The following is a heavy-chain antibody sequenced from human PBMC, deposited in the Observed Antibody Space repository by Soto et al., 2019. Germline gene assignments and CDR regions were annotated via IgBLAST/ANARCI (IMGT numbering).Heavy chain of an antibody. CDR3: ARFAVGATFDY. CDR2: INHSGST. J-gene: IGHJ4*02. Sequence: SETLSLTCAVYGGSFSGYYWSWIRQPPGKGLEWIGEINHSGSTNYNPSLKSRVTISVDTSKNSLYLQMNSLRAEDTAVYYCARFAVGATFDYWGQGTLVTV. V-gene: IGHV4-34*01. CDR1: GGSFSGYY. D-gene: IGHD1-26*01.